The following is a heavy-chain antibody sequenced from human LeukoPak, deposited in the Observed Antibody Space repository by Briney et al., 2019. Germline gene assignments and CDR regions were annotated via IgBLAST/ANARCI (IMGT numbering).Heavy chain of an antibody. D-gene: IGHD3-10*01. CDR1: GFTFSSYS. J-gene: IGHJ3*02. CDR2: ISSSSSYI. V-gene: IGHV3-21*01. CDR3: ARDSGSAAFDI. Sequence: GGSLRLSCAASGFTFSSYSMNWVRRAPGKGLEWVSSISSSSSYIHYADSVKGRFTISRDNAKNSLYLQMNSLRAEDTAVYYCARDSGSAAFDIWGQGTMVTVSS.